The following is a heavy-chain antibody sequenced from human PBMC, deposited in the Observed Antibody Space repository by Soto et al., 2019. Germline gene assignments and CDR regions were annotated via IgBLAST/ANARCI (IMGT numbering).Heavy chain of an antibody. CDR1: GGTFSSYA. Sequence: SVKVSCKASGGTFSSYAISWVRQAPGQGLEWMGGIIPIFGTANYAQKFQGRVTITADESTSTAYMELSSLRSEDTAVYYCARSAVVVVVAATFDYWGQGTLVTVSS. CDR2: IIPIFGTA. CDR3: ARSAVVVVVAATFDY. J-gene: IGHJ4*02. V-gene: IGHV1-69*13. D-gene: IGHD2-15*01.